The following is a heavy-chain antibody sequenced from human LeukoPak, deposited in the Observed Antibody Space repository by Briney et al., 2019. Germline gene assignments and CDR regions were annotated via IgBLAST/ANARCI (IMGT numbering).Heavy chain of an antibody. CDR1: GFTFTSYG. J-gene: IGHJ4*02. D-gene: IGHD2-15*01. V-gene: IGHV1-18*01. CDR2: ISAYNGNT. Sequence: GGSLRLSCAASGFTFTSYGISWVRQAPGQGLEWMGWISAYNGNTNYAQKLQGRVTMTTDTSTSTAYMELRSLRSDDTAVYYCARDPPGGRHIDYWGQGTLVTVSS. CDR3: ARDPPGGRHIDY.